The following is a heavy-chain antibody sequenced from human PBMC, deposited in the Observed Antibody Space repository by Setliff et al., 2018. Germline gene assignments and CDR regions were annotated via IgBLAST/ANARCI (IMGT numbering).Heavy chain of an antibody. D-gene: IGHD2-15*01. Sequence: PGESLKISCAASGFNFNLYNMNRVRQAPGKGLEWVSYIISNSLTIHYADSVRGRFTISRDNARNSLYLQMNNLRAEDTAVYYCARDEVNCSGSKCYSGFDSWGQGTLVTVSS. CDR3: ARDEVNCSGSKCYSGFDS. CDR1: GFNFNLYN. V-gene: IGHV3-48*01. J-gene: IGHJ4*02. CDR2: IISNSLTI.